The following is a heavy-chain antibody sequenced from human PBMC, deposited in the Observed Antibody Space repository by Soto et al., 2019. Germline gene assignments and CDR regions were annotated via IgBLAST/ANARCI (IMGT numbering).Heavy chain of an antibody. CDR2: IYYSGST. CDR3: ARVPDR. Sequence: SETLSLTCTVSAGSIRSYGWSWIRQPPGEGLEWIGYIYYSGSTHYNPSLKSRVTISVDRSKNQFSLKLSSVTAADTAVYYCARVPDRWGQGTLVTVSS. D-gene: IGHD2-2*01. V-gene: IGHV4-59*12. CDR1: AGSIRSYG. J-gene: IGHJ5*02.